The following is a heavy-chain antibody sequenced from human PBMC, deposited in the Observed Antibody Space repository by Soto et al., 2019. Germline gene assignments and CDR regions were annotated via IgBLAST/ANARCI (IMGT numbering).Heavy chain of an antibody. CDR1: GGSISSNKYY. CDR3: ARHSDCSGGSCYSAYFAVGNWFDP. J-gene: IGHJ5*02. Sequence: TLSLTCTVSGGSISSNKYYWGWIRQPPGKGLEWIGSIYYSGSTYYNPSLKSRVTISVDTSKNQFSLKLSSVTAADTAVYYCARHSDCSGGSCYSAYFAVGNWFDPWGQGTLVTVSS. V-gene: IGHV4-39*01. D-gene: IGHD2-15*01. CDR2: IYYSGST.